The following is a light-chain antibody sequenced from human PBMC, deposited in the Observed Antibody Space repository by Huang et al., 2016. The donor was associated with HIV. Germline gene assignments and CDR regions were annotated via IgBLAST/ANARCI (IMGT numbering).Light chain of an antibody. J-gene: IGKJ1*01. V-gene: IGKV4-1*01. CDR1: QSLLYRSNNKNY. CDR2: WAS. CDR3: QQHYGRQST. Sequence: IVMTQSPESLAVSLGERASINCKSSQSLLYRSNNKNYLAWYQKKQGLPPTLRIYWASVRDVGVPERFSGGGSGTNFTLTINSLQADDVAVYYCQQHYGRQSTFGQGT.